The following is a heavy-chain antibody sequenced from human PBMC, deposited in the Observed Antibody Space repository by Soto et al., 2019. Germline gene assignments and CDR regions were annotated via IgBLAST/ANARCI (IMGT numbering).Heavy chain of an antibody. Sequence: ASVKFYCKASGYTFNKYGFNWVRQAPGQGLEWMGRISAFNDYTNLAQKFQGRVTLTTDASTNTAYMELQILRSDDTAMYYCARQGIVVVPAARGQYYYGMDVWGQGTTVTVSS. J-gene: IGHJ6*02. CDR3: ARQGIVVVPAARGQYYYGMDV. CDR1: GYTFNKYG. D-gene: IGHD2-2*01. CDR2: ISAFNDYT. V-gene: IGHV1-18*01.